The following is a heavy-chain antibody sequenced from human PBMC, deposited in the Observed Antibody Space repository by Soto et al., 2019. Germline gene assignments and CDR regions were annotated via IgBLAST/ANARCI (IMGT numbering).Heavy chain of an antibody. J-gene: IGHJ5*02. V-gene: IGHV3-33*01. CDR3: ARDGRGAVAPYLPVDP. CDR1: GFTFSSYG. D-gene: IGHD6-19*01. Sequence: QVQLVESGGGVVQPGRSLRLSCAASGFTFSSYGMHWVRQAPGKGLEWVAIIRYDGSNKYYADSVKGRFTISRDNSKNTLYLQMNSLRAEDTAVYYCARDGRGAVAPYLPVDPWGQGTLVTVSS. CDR2: IRYDGSNK.